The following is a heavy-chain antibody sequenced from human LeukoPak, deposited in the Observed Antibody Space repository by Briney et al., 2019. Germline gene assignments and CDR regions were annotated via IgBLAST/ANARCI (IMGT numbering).Heavy chain of an antibody. CDR2: ITPIFGTA. CDR3: ARGEQQLANFDY. V-gene: IGHV1-69*13. CDR1: GGTFSSYA. J-gene: IGHJ4*02. D-gene: IGHD6-13*01. Sequence: ASVTVSCKPSGGTFSSYAISWVRQAPGQGLEWMGGITPIFGTANYAQKFQRRVTITADESTSTAYMELSSLRSEDTAVYYCARGEQQLANFDYWGQGTLVTVSS.